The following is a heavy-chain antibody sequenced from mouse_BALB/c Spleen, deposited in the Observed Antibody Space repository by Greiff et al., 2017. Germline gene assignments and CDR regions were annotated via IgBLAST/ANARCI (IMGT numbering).Heavy chain of an antibody. V-gene: IGHV5-12-1*01. CDR2: ISSGGGST. D-gene: IGHD1-1*01. Sequence: EVMLVESGGGLVKPGGSLKLSCAASGFAFSSYDMSWVRQTPEKRLEWVAYISSGGGSTYYPDTVKGRFTISRDNAKNTLYLQMSSLKSEDTAMYYCARRPYYGSSSPWALWGQGTTLTVSS. CDR3: ARRPYYGSSSPWAL. CDR1: GFAFSSYD. J-gene: IGHJ2*01.